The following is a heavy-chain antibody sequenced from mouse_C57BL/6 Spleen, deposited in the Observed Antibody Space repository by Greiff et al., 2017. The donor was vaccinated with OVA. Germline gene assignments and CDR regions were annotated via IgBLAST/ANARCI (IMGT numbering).Heavy chain of an antibody. J-gene: IGHJ2*01. D-gene: IGHD2-5*01. CDR2: ISSGGSYT. CDR3: AYSKYEYFDY. Sequence: EVQRVESGGDLVKPGGSLKLSCAASGFTFGSYGMSWVRQTPDKRLEWVATISSGGSYTYYPDSVKGRFTISRDNAKNTLYLQLSSLKSEDTAMYYCAYSKYEYFDYWGQGTTLTVSS. V-gene: IGHV5-6*01. CDR1: GFTFGSYG.